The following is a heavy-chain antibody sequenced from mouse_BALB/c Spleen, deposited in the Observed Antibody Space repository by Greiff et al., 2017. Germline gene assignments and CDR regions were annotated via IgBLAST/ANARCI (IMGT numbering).Heavy chain of an antibody. D-gene: IGHD1-1*01. Sequence: EVKLMESGGGLVKPGGSLKLSCAASGFAFSSYDMSWVRQTPEKRLEWVAYISSGGGSTYYPDTVKGRFTISRDNAKNTLYLQMSSLKSEDTAMYYCARRDTVVAWYFDVWGAGTTVTVSS. J-gene: IGHJ1*01. CDR1: GFAFSSYD. V-gene: IGHV5-12-1*01. CDR3: ARRDTVVAWYFDV. CDR2: ISSGGGST.